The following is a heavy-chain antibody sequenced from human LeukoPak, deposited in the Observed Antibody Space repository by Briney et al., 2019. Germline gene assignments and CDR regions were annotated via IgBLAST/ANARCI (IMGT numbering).Heavy chain of an antibody. CDR1: GFIFTNAW. V-gene: IGHV3-15*01. CDR2: IKSHTDGGTT. D-gene: IGHD4-17*01. Sequence: PGGSLRLSCAASGFIFTNAWMSWVRQAPGKGLEWVGRIKSHTDGGTTDYAAPVKGRFTISRDDSRNTLYLQMNSLKTDDTAVYYCASQFMTTVTYFDYWGQGALVTVSS. CDR3: ASQFMTTVTYFDY. J-gene: IGHJ4*02.